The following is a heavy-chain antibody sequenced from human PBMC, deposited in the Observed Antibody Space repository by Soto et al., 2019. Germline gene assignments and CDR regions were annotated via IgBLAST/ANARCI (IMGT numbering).Heavy chain of an antibody. CDR1: GLTFSSYA. CDR3: ARSGNSGTYYFDY. Sequence: GGSLRLSCAASGLTFSSYAMHWVRQAPGKGLEWVAVISYDGSNKYYADSVKGRFTISRDNSKNTLYLQMNSLRAEDTAVYYCARSGNSGTYYFDYWGQGTLVTVSS. D-gene: IGHD4-4*01. V-gene: IGHV3-30-3*01. CDR2: ISYDGSNK. J-gene: IGHJ4*02.